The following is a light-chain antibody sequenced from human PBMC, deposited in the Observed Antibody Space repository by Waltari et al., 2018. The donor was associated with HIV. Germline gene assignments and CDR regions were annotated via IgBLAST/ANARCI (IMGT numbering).Light chain of an antibody. CDR3: QQRSSWPIT. CDR2: GAS. J-gene: IGKJ5*01. V-gene: IGKV3-11*01. Sequence: EIVLTQSPATLSLSPGERATLSCRASQSISTYLAWYQQKPGQAPRLLIYGASSRATGIPAMFSGRGSGTDFTLTISSLEPGDFGVFYCQQRSSWPITFGQGTRLESK. CDR1: QSISTY.